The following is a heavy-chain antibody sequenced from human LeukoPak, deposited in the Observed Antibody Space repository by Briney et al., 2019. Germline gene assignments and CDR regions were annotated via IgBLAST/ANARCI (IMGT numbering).Heavy chain of an antibody. D-gene: IGHD4-17*01. Sequence: AASVKVSCKASGYTFTSYDINWVRQATGQGLEWMGWMNPNSGNTGYAQKFQGRVTMTRNTSISTAYMELSSLRSEDTAVYSCARDPTTVTKGLDIWGQGTMVTVSS. CDR3: ARDPTTVTKGLDI. J-gene: IGHJ3*02. CDR1: GYTFTSYD. V-gene: IGHV1-8*01. CDR2: MNPNSGNT.